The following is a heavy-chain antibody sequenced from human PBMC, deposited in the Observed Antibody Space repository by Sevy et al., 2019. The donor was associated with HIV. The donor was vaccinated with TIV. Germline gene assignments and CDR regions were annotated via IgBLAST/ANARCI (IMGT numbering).Heavy chain of an antibody. CDR2: IDPGDSVT. J-gene: IGHJ4*02. CDR3: ARYPIVVVPAAEYYFDY. Sequence: GESLKISCKGSGYTFSNYWIGWVRQMPGKGLEWVGVIDPGDSVTRYSPSFQGQVTMSADKSTSTAYLQWSSLKTSDTAIYYCARYPIVVVPAAEYYFDYWGQGTLVTVSS. CDR1: GYTFSNYW. D-gene: IGHD2-2*01. V-gene: IGHV5-51*01.